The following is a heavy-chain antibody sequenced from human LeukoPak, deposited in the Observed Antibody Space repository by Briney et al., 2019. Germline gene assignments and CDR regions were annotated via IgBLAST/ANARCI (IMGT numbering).Heavy chain of an antibody. V-gene: IGHV3-48*03. CDR1: GFTFSRYE. CDR2: ISSSGSTI. Sequence: PGGSLRLSCAASGFTFSRYEMNWVRQAPGKGLEWVSYISSSGSTIYYADSVKGRFTISRDNAKNSLYLQMNSLRAEDTAVYYCAELGITMIGGVWGKGTPVTISS. J-gene: IGHJ6*04. D-gene: IGHD3-10*02. CDR3: AELGITMIGGV.